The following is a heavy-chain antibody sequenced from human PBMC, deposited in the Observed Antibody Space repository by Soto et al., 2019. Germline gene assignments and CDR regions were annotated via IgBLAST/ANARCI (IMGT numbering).Heavy chain of an antibody. Sequence: GESLKISCKGSTYTFSNYWIGWVRQMPGKAPEWMGHIYPPDSDTKYSPSFQGQVTISADKSISTAYLRWSSLKASDTATYYCASLPYHNSYSGFDYWGQGTLVTVSS. CDR1: TYTFSNYW. D-gene: IGHD1-26*01. CDR3: ASLPYHNSYSGFDY. CDR2: IYPPDSDT. V-gene: IGHV5-51*01. J-gene: IGHJ4*02.